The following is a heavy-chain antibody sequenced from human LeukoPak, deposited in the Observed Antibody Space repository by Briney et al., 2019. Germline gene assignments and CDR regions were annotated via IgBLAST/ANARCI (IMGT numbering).Heavy chain of an antibody. CDR3: AKESFSSDTWYFDL. D-gene: IGHD6-19*01. CDR2: VSNSGGSA. J-gene: IGHJ2*01. CDR1: GFTFSSYA. Sequence: GGSLRLSCAASGFTFSSYAMSWVRQAPGKGLEWGSGVSNSGGSAFYADSVKGRFTISGDKSKDTLYLQMHSLRAEDTAVYYCAKESFSSDTWYFDLWGRGTLVTVSS. V-gene: IGHV3-23*01.